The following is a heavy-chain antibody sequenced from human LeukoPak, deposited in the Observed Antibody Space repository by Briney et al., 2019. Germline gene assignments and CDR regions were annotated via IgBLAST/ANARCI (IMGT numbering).Heavy chain of an antibody. J-gene: IGHJ6*03. CDR3: ARLKSTVTTRGLVYYMDV. CDR1: GYSISSGYY. D-gene: IGHD4-11*01. V-gene: IGHV4-38-2*01. CDR2: IYRSGST. Sequence: SETLSLTCAVSGYSISSGYYWGWIRQPPGKGLEWIGSIYRSGSTYYNPSLKSRVTISVDTSKNQFSLKLSSVTAADTAVYYYARLKSTVTTRGLVYYMDVWGKGTTVTVSS.